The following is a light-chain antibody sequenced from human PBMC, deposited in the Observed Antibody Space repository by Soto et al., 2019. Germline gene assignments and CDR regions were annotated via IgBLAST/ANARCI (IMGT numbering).Light chain of an antibody. CDR1: ESVLDY. CDR2: DIS. Sequence: EIVLTQSPATLSAYPGERANLSCRASESVLDYLAWFQQRPGQAPRLLIYDISNRAAGVPARFSGSGSETEFTLTIRSLQSEDFAVYFCQQYNNWPSFGQGTRLEIK. V-gene: IGKV3-15*01. J-gene: IGKJ5*01. CDR3: QQYNNWPS.